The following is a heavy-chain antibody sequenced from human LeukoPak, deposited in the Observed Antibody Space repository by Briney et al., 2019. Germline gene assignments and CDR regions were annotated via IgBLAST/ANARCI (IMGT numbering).Heavy chain of an antibody. V-gene: IGHV3-53*01. J-gene: IGHJ4*02. CDR3: ARGRRGYYDSSGYYCDY. Sequence: GGSLRLSCTASGFTVSSNYMSWVRQAPGKGLEWVSVIYSGGSTYYADSVKGRFTISRDNSKNTLYLQMNSLRAEDTAVYYCARGRRGYYDSSGYYCDYWGQGTLVTVSS. CDR1: GFTVSSNY. CDR2: IYSGGST. D-gene: IGHD3-22*01.